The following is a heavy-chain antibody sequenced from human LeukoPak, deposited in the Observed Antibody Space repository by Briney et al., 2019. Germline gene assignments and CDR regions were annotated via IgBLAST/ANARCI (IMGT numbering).Heavy chain of an antibody. CDR3: ARLVGAAWFDS. CDR1: GDSVSSNSVT. D-gene: IGHD1-26*01. J-gene: IGHJ5*01. V-gene: IGHV6-1*01. CDR2: TYYRSKWNN. Sequence: SQTLSLTCAISGDSVSSNSVTWTWLRQSPSRGLEWLGRTYYRSKWNNDYAVSMKGRMTINPDTSKNQFSLQLNSVTPEDTAVYDCARLVGAAWFDSWGQGTLVTVPS.